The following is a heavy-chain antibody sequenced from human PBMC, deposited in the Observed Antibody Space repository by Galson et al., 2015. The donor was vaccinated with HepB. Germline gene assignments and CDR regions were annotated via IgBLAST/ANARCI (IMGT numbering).Heavy chain of an antibody. D-gene: IGHD1-26*01. CDR3: AREVGATRIDRIDY. CDR2: IIPILGIA. CDR1: GGTFSSYA. J-gene: IGHJ4*02. V-gene: IGHV1-69*04. Sequence: SVKVSCKASGGTFSSYAISWVRQAPGQGLEWMGRIIPILGIANYAQKFQGRVTITADKSTSTAYMELSSLRSEDTAVYYCAREVGATRIDRIDYWGQGTLSPSPQ.